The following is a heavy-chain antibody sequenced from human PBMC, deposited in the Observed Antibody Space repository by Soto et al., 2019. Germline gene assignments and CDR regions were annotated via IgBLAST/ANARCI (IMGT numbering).Heavy chain of an antibody. CDR3: ARGGHVVVVTAALDF. CDR1: GDTFTDYY. Sequence: QMQLVQSGAEVKKPGASVKVSCKASGDTFTDYYIHWVRQAPGQGLEWMGTVNPSGGHTTYAQHFLGRMTITRDTSTSTLYMELTSLTSEDTAVYYCARGGHVVVVTAALDFWGQGTLVTVSS. V-gene: IGHV1-46*01. J-gene: IGHJ4*02. CDR2: VNPSGGHT. D-gene: IGHD2-21*02.